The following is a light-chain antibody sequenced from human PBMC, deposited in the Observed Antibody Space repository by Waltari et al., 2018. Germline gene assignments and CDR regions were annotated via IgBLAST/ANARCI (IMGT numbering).Light chain of an antibody. J-gene: IGKJ1*01. CDR2: AAT. V-gene: IGKV1-39*01. CDR1: QSISDY. CDR3: QQNYRTPPT. Sequence: DIKVIQSPSSLSASVGDRVTITCRASQSISDYLNWFQVKPGRAPNLLIYAATGLQSGVPSRFNGSGSGAHFTLTISRLRPEDSASYFCQQNYRTPPTFGQGTKVEI.